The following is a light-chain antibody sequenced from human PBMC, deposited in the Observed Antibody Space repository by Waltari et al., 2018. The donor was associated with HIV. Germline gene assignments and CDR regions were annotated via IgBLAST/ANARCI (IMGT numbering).Light chain of an antibody. CDR2: DGS. CDR1: ALPYRC. V-gene: IGLV3-10*01. Sequence: SHELTQPPSVSVSPGQAARITCSGDALPYRCVYWYQQKSGQAPVLVIHDGSRRPSGIPERISGSTTGTMATLTISGAQVEDEADYYCFSTNSGGNQGLFGGGTKLIVL. CDR3: FSTNSGGNQGL. J-gene: IGLJ2*01.